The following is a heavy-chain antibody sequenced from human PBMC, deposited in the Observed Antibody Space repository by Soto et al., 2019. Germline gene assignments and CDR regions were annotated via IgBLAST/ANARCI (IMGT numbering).Heavy chain of an antibody. J-gene: IGHJ6*02. D-gene: IGHD3-3*01. V-gene: IGHV1-69*13. CDR2: IIPIFGTA. CDR3: ARVLDFWSGHKLYGMDV. CDR1: GGTFSSYA. Sequence: ASVKVSCKASGGTFSSYAISWVRQAPGQGLEWMGGIIPIFGTANYAQKFQGRVTITADESTSTAYMELSSLRSEDTAVYYCARVLDFWSGHKLYGMDVWGQGTTVTVSS.